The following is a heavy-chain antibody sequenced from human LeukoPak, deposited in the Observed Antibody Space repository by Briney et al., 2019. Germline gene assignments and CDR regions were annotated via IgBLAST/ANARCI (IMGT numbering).Heavy chain of an antibody. CDR2: IIPLLGIA. D-gene: IGHD4-17*01. Sequence: GSSVTVSCKASGDTLNIYAISWVRQAPGQGLEWMGRIIPLLGIANYAQKFQGRVTISADKSTSTAYMELSSLRSEDTAVYYCATVPTTVTTSANFDYWGQGTLVTVSS. J-gene: IGHJ4*02. V-gene: IGHV1-69*04. CDR1: GDTLNIYA. CDR3: ATVPTTVTTSANFDY.